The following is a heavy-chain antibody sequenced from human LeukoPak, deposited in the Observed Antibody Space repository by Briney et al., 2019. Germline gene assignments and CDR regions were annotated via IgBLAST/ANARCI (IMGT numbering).Heavy chain of an antibody. CDR2: IYYSGST. J-gene: IGHJ6*02. CDR3: ARVRNGWAAGTTPSCGMDV. V-gene: IGHV4-39*07. D-gene: IGHD6-13*01. CDR1: GGSISSSSYY. Sequence: PSETLSLTCTVSGGSISSSSYYWGWIRQPPGKGLEWIGSIYYSGSTYYNPSLKSRVTISVDTSKNQFSLKLSSVTAADTAVYYCARVRNGWAAGTTPSCGMDVWGQGTTVTVSS.